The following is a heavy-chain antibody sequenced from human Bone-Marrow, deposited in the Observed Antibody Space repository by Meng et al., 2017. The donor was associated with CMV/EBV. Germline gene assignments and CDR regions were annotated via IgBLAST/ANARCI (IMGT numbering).Heavy chain of an antibody. V-gene: IGHV4-39*07. J-gene: IGHJ6*02. CDR3: ARLSYGEHYYYGMDV. CDR2: ISYSGTT. CDR1: GGSISSSSYY. Sequence: SETLSLTCTVSGGSISSSSYYWGWIRQPPGKGLEWIGTISYSGTTYYNPSLESRVSISVDTSQNQFSLKLSSVTAADTAVYYCARLSYGEHYYYGMDVWGQGTTATVSS. D-gene: IGHD4-17*01.